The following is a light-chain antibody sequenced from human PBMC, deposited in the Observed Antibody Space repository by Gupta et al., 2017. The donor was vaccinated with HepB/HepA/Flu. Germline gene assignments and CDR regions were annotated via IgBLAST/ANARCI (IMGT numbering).Light chain of an antibody. Sequence: EIVLRQSPAALSLSPGERATLSCRASQSVSGCLAWYQQKPGQAPRLLIYGTYNRPTGIPARFSGSGSGTDSTLTISSLEPEDFAVYYCQQCSNWPRTFGQGTKVEIK. CDR2: GTY. V-gene: IGKV3-11*01. J-gene: IGKJ1*01. CDR3: QQCSNWPRT. CDR1: QSVSGC.